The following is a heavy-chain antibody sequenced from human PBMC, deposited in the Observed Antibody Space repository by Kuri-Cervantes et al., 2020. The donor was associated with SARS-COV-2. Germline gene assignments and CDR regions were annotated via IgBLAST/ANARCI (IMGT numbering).Heavy chain of an antibody. V-gene: IGHV3-30-3*01. CDR3: AKDTLRGVDVVAFQF. CDR1: GFTFSSYA. CDR2: ISYDGSNK. Sequence: GGPLRLSCAASGFTFSSYAMHWVRQAPGKGLEWVAVISYDGSNKYYADSVKGRFTISRDYSKNTLYLQRNSLRAEDTALYYCAKDTLRGVDVVAFQFWGQGTMVTVSS. D-gene: IGHD2-21*01. J-gene: IGHJ3*01.